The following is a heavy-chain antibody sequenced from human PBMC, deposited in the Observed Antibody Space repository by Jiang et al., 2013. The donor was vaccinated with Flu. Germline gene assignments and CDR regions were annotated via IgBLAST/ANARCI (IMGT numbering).Heavy chain of an antibody. V-gene: IGHV7-4-1*02. Sequence: QSGSELKKPGASVKVSCKASGYTFTTYAMSWVRQAPGQGLEWMGWINTNTGKSTYAQGFTGRFVISSDTSVSTTYLQISSLKAEDTAVYYCARGRSIAVAGLNYWGQGTLVTVSS. CDR3: ARGRSIAVAGLNY. CDR2: INTNTGKS. J-gene: IGHJ4*02. D-gene: IGHD6-19*01. CDR1: GYTFTTYA.